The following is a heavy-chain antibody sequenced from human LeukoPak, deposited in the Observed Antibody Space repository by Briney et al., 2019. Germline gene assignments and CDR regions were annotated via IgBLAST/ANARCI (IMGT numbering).Heavy chain of an antibody. CDR1: GGSISSSSYY. CDR2: LFYTGRT. V-gene: IGHV4-39*07. Sequence: PLETLSLTCTVSGGSISSSSYYWGWIRQPPGKGLEWIGNLFYTGRTSYNPSLKSRVTISVDTSKNQFSLKLSSVTAADTAVYYCARGNDILTGIGYWGQGTLVTVSS. J-gene: IGHJ4*02. CDR3: ARGNDILTGIGY. D-gene: IGHD3-9*01.